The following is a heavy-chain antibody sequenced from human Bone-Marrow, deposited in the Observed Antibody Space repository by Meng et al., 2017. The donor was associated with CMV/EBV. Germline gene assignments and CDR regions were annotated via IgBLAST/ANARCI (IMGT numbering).Heavy chain of an antibody. CDR3: ARDRDDEWELRLHYFDY. CDR2: ISSSSSYI. J-gene: IGHJ4*02. CDR1: GFTFSSYS. Sequence: GESLKISCAASGFTFSSYSMNWVRQAPGKGLEWVSSISSSSSYIYYADSVKGRFTISRDNAKNSLYPQMNSLRAEDTALYYCARDRDDEWELRLHYFDYWGQGPRVTGSS. V-gene: IGHV3-21*04. D-gene: IGHD1-26*01.